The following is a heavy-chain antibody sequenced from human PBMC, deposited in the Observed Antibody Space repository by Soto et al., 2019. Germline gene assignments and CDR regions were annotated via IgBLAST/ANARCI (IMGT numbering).Heavy chain of an antibody. V-gene: IGHV1-8*01. CDR2: MNPNSGNT. Sequence: ASVKVSCKASGYTFTSYDINWVRQATGQGLEWMGWMNPNSGNTGYAQKFQGRVTMTRNTSISTAYMELSSLRSEDTAVYYCARGRLVFNWFDPWCQGTLVTVSS. D-gene: IGHD6-19*01. J-gene: IGHJ5*02. CDR3: ARGRLVFNWFDP. CDR1: GYTFTSYD.